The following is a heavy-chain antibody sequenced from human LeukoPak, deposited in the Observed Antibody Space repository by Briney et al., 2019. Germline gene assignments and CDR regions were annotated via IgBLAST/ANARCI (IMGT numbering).Heavy chain of an antibody. CDR2: ISYDGSNK. V-gene: IGHV3-30*03. D-gene: IGHD1-1*01. J-gene: IGHJ4*02. Sequence: GRSLRLSCAASGFTFSSYGMHWVRQAPGKGLEWVAVISYDGSNKYYADSVKGRFTISRDNSKNTLYLQMNSLRAEDTAVYYCASRYNWNDRYYFDYWGQGTLVTVSS. CDR1: GFTFSSYG. CDR3: ASRYNWNDRYYFDY.